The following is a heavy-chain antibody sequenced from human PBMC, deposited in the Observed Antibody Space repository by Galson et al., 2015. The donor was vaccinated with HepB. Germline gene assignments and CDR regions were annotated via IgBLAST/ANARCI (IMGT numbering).Heavy chain of an antibody. CDR3: AASSWYGGDFGH. D-gene: IGHD6-13*01. Sequence: SLRLSCAAFGFTFSRYEMNWVRQAPGKGLEWISYISSSGSTIYYADSVKGRFTISRDNAKNSLYLQMNSLRAEDTAVYYCAASSWYGGDFGHWGQGVLVIVSS. J-gene: IGHJ4*02. V-gene: IGHV3-48*03. CDR1: GFTFSRYE. CDR2: ISSSGSTI.